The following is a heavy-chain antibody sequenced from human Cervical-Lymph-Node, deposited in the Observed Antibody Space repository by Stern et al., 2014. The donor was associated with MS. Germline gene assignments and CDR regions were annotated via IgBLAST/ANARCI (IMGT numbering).Heavy chain of an antibody. V-gene: IGHV3-33*01. CDR2: IWYDGSNK. D-gene: IGHD6-13*01. CDR1: GFTFSSYG. Sequence: VQLVESGGGVVQPGRSLRLSCAASGFTFSSYGMHWVRQAPGKGLEWVAVIWYDGSNKYYADSVKGRFTISRDNSKNTLYLQMYSLRAEDTAVYYCARSSSPSPYYYYGMDVWGQGTTVTVSS. CDR3: ARSSSPSPYYYYGMDV. J-gene: IGHJ6*02.